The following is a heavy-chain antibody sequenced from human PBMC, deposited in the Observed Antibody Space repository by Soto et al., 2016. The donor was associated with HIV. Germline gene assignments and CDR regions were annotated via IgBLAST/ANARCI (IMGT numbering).Heavy chain of an antibody. CDR1: GYTFTGYY. CDR2: INPNSGGT. V-gene: IGHV1-2*02. J-gene: IGHJ4*02. D-gene: IGHD3-22*01. CDR3: ATATYYYDGSGYYYAY. Sequence: QVQLVQSGAEVKKPGASVKVSCKASGYTFTGYYIHWVRQAPGQGLEWMGWINPNSGGTNYAQKFQGRVTMTRDTSISTAYMELSRLRSDDTAVYYCATATYYYDGSGYYYAYWGQGTLVTVSS.